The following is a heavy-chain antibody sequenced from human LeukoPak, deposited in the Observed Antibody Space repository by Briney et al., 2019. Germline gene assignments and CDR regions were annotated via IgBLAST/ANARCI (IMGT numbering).Heavy chain of an antibody. D-gene: IGHD6-19*01. CDR2: IWYDGSNK. CDR1: GFTFSSYG. CDR3: ARGRVAGLLDY. J-gene: IGHJ4*02. V-gene: IGHV3-33*01. Sequence: GRSLRLSCAASGFTFSSYGMHRVRQAPGKGLEWVAVIWYDGSNKYYADSVKGRFTISRDNSKNTLYLQMNSLRAEDTAVYHCARGRVAGLLDYWGQGTLATVSS.